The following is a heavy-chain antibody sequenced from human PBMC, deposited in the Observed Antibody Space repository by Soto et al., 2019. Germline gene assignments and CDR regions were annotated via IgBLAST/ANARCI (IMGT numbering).Heavy chain of an antibody. CDR1: GGTFSNSA. CDR3: ARDKDRLPLGGNYYYILDV. Sequence: QVQLEQSGAEVKKPGSSVKVSCKASGGTFSNSAISWVRQAPGQGLEWMGGIMPIFRTPDYAQKFQGRVTLTADESTSTDYRELSGLRSDDTAVYYCARDKDRLPLGGNYYYILDVWGQGTTVTVSS. CDR2: IMPIFRTP. D-gene: IGHD5-12*01. V-gene: IGHV1-69*12. J-gene: IGHJ6*02.